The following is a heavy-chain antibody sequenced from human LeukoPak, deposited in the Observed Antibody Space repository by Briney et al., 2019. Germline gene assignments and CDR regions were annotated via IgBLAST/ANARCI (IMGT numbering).Heavy chain of an antibody. Sequence: GSLRLSCAASGFTFSSYGMHWVRQAPGKGLEWVAVIWYDGSNKYYADSVKGRFTISRDNSKNTLYLQMNSLRAEDTAVYYCARANGMAAAGSYYFDYWGQETLVTVSS. D-gene: IGHD6-13*01. CDR3: ARANGMAAAGSYYFDY. CDR2: IWYDGSNK. J-gene: IGHJ4*02. V-gene: IGHV3-33*01. CDR1: GFTFSSYG.